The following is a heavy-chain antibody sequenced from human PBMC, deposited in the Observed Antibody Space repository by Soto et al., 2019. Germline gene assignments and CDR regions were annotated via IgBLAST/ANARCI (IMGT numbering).Heavy chain of an antibody. Sequence: PGGSLRLSCAASGFTFSSYEMNWVRQAPGKGLEWVSYISSSGSTIYYADSVKGRFTISRDNAKNSLYLQMNSLRAEDTAVYYCARVFSYSSSYKVWFYFDYWGRGTLVTVSS. J-gene: IGHJ4*02. CDR3: ARVFSYSSSYKVWFYFDY. CDR2: ISSSGSTI. D-gene: IGHD6-13*01. V-gene: IGHV3-48*03. CDR1: GFTFSSYE.